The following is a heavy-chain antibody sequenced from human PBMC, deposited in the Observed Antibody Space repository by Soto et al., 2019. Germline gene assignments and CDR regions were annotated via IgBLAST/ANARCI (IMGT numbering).Heavy chain of an antibody. V-gene: IGHV1-69*02. CDR1: GGTFSSYT. CDR2: IIPILGIA. D-gene: IGHD5-12*01. CDR3: ATRRDGYNTFDY. J-gene: IGHJ4*02. Sequence: QVQLVQSGAEVKKPGSSVKVSCKASGGTFSSYTISWVRQAPGQGLEWMGRIIPILGIANYAQKFQGRVTISANTSTSTAYMELSSLRSEDMAVYYCATRRDGYNTFDYWGQGTLVTVSS.